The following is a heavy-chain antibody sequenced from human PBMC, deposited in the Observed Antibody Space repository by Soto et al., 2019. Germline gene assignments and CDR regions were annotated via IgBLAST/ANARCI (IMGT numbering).Heavy chain of an antibody. CDR1: GGSFSNFG. Sequence: ASVKVSCKASGGSFSNFGTSWVRQAPGQGLEWMGGIVPVFGRPNYAQRSRGRLTITADESTNTGYMELISLRSDDTAVYYCAREGSGYNFWGQGTQVTVSS. CDR2: IVPVFGRP. D-gene: IGHD5-12*01. CDR3: AREGSGYNF. J-gene: IGHJ4*02. V-gene: IGHV1-69*13.